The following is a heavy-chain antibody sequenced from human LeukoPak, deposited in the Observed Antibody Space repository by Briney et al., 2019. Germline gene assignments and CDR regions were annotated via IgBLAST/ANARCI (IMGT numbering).Heavy chain of an antibody. V-gene: IGHV4-59*01. Sequence: PSETLSLTCTVSGGSISSYYWSLIRQPPGKGLEWIGYIYYSGSTNYNPSLKSRVTISVDTSKNQFSLKLSSVTAADTAVYYCAVTYYDFWSGYFYFDYWGQGTLVTVSS. CDR3: AVTYYDFWSGYFYFDY. CDR2: IYYSGST. CDR1: GGSISSYY. D-gene: IGHD3-3*01. J-gene: IGHJ4*02.